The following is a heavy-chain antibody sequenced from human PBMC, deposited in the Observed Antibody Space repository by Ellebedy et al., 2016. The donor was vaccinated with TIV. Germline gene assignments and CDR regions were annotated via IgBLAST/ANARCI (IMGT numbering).Heavy chain of an antibody. V-gene: IGHV1-3*01. CDR3: AVGSVLAAAGPTARFDP. Sequence: ASVKVSCKASGYTFTSYAMHWARQAPGQRLEWIGWINAGNGNRKYSQKFQGRVTITRDTSASTAYMELSSLRSEDTAVYYCAVGSVLAAAGPTARFDPWGQGTLVTVSS. CDR1: GYTFTSYA. J-gene: IGHJ5*02. CDR2: INAGNGNR. D-gene: IGHD6-13*01.